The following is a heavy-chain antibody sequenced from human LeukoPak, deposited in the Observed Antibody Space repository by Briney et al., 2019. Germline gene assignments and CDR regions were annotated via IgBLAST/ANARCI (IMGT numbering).Heavy chain of an antibody. CDR1: GYTLTELS. J-gene: IGHJ3*02. CDR3: ATPRGYCSGGSCFDAFDI. V-gene: IGHV1-24*01. Sequence: ASVKVSCKVSGYTLTELSMHWVRQAPGKGLEWMGGFDPEGGETIYAQKFQGRVTMTEDTSTDTAYMELSSLRSEDTAVYYCATPRGYCSGGSCFDAFDIWGQGTMVTVSS. CDR2: FDPEGGET. D-gene: IGHD2-15*01.